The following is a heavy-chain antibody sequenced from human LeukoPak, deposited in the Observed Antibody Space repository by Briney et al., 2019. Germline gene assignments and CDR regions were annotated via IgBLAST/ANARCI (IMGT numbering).Heavy chain of an antibody. J-gene: IGHJ4*02. Sequence: PSETLSLTCAVYGGSFSGYYWSWIRQPPGKGLEWIGEINHSGSTNYNPSLKSRVTISVDTSKNQFSLKLSSVTAADTAVYYCARLRGHDSSGYSPARDDYWGQGTLVTVSS. CDR1: GGSFSGYY. D-gene: IGHD3-22*01. CDR3: ARLRGHDSSGYSPARDDY. CDR2: INHSGST. V-gene: IGHV4-34*01.